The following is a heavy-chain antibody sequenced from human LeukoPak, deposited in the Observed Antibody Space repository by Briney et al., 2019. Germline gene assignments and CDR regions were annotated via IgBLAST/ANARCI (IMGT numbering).Heavy chain of an antibody. CDR1: GGSFSGHY. J-gene: IGHJ3*02. Sequence: SETLSLTCALYGGSFSGHYWSWIRQPPGKGLEWIGEIDHRGSTHYNASLMSRVTMSIDTSNNHFSLKLRSVTAADTVVYYCARRTPQMTTNEYALDIWGQGTMVTVSS. V-gene: IGHV4-34*01. D-gene: IGHD5-24*01. CDR3: ARRTPQMTTNEYALDI. CDR2: IDHRGST.